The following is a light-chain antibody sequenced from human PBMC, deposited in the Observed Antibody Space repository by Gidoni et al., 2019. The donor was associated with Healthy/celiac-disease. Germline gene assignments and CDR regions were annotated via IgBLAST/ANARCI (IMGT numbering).Light chain of an antibody. Sequence: QSVLPQPPSVSAAPGPKVTISCSGSSSNIGNKYVSWYQQLPGTAPKLLIYDNNKRPSGIPDRFSGSKSGTSATLGITGLQTGDEADYYCGTWDSSLSAYVFGTGTKVTVL. CDR1: SSNIGNKY. CDR3: GTWDSSLSAYV. CDR2: DNN. V-gene: IGLV1-51*01. J-gene: IGLJ1*01.